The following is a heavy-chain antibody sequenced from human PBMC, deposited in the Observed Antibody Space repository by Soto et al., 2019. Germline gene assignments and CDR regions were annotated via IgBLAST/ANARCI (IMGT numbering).Heavy chain of an antibody. CDR2: ISAYNDNT. Sequence: ASVKVSFKASGYTFPSYGISWVGQARVQGLEWMGWISAYNDNTNYAQKLQGRVTMTTDTSTSTAYMELRSLRSDDTAVYYCARDYSGSYSGNDYWGQGTLVTVSS. CDR3: ARDYSGSYSGNDY. V-gene: IGHV1-18*04. J-gene: IGHJ4*02. D-gene: IGHD1-26*01. CDR1: GYTFPSYG.